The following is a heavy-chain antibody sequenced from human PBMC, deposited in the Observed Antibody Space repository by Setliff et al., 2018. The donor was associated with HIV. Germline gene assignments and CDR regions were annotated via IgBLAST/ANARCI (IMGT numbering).Heavy chain of an antibody. D-gene: IGHD5-18*01. J-gene: IGHJ4*02. CDR3: ARINSERGYSYGSIDY. CDR1: GFTFSGSA. V-gene: IGHV3-73*01. Sequence: GGSLRLSCAASGFTFSGSAMHWVRQASGKGLEWVGRIRSKAFNYATSYAASVNGRLTISRDDSQDTAYLQMNSLRAEDTAVYYCARINSERGYSYGSIDYWGQGTQVTVSS. CDR2: IRSKAFNYAT.